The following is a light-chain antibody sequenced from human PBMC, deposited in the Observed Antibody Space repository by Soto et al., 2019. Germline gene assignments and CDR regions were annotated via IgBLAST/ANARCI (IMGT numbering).Light chain of an antibody. CDR1: SNDVGGFKY. Sequence: QSALTQPASVSGSPGQSITISCTGTSNDVGGFKYVSWYLQHPGKAPKLMIFEVSNRPSGISNRFSGSKSGNTASLTISGLQAEDEADYYCSSSTSSGTVVFGGGTKVTVL. J-gene: IGLJ3*02. CDR2: EVS. CDR3: SSSTSSGTVV. V-gene: IGLV2-14*01.